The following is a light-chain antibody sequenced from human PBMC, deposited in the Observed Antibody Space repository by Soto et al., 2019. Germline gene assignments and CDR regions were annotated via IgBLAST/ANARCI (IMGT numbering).Light chain of an antibody. V-gene: IGKV1-5*03. J-gene: IGKJ5*01. Sequence: DIRMTQSPSTLSASVGDRVTITCRASQSISSWLAWYQQKPGKAPKLLIYKASSLESGVPSRFSGSGSGTEFTLTISSLQPDDFATYSCQQYNSYPITFGQGTRLEIK. CDR2: KAS. CDR3: QQYNSYPIT. CDR1: QSISSW.